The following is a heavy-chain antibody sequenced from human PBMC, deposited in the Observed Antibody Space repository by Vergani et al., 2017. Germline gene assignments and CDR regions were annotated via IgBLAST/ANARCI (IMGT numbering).Heavy chain of an antibody. Sequence: DVHLVESGGGVVRPGGSLRLSCAASGFTFDDYGMSWVRQTPGKGLEWVSGINWNGGSTGYVDSVKGRFTISRDNAKKSLYLQMSSLRAEDTALYYCVRQGYCSGGICYGGGMDVWGQGTTVTVSS. V-gene: IGHV3-20*04. CDR3: VRQGYCSGGICYGGGMDV. D-gene: IGHD2-15*01. CDR2: INWNGGST. J-gene: IGHJ6*02. CDR1: GFTFDDYG.